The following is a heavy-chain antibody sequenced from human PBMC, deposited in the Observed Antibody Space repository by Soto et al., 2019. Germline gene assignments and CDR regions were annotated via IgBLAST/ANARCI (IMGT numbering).Heavy chain of an antibody. CDR2: FDPEDGET. Sequence: SVTVSWKVSGYSLAELSRQCVRQAPGKGLEWRGGFDPEDGETIYAQKFQGRVTMTEDTSTDTAYMELSSLRSEDTAVYYCATDRPGYTIFDYWGQGTLVTVSS. D-gene: IGHD5-18*01. J-gene: IGHJ4*02. V-gene: IGHV1-24*01. CDR1: GYSLAELS. CDR3: ATDRPGYTIFDY.